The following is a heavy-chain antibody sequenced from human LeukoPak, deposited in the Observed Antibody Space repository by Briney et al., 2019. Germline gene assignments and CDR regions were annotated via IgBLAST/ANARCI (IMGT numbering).Heavy chain of an antibody. Sequence: GASVKVSCKTSGYTFTDHYFHWLRQAPGQGLEWMGWINPNSGGTNYAQKFQGRVTMTRDTSISTAYMELSRLRSDDTAVYYCARVPYSSGWYNYYYYGMDVWGQGTTVTVSS. CDR3: ARVPYSSGWYNYYYYGMDV. D-gene: IGHD6-19*01. CDR1: GYTFTDHY. V-gene: IGHV1-2*02. J-gene: IGHJ6*02. CDR2: INPNSGGT.